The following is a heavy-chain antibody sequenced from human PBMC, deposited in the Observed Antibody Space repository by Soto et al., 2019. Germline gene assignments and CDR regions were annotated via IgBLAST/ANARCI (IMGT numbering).Heavy chain of an antibody. V-gene: IGHV2-5*02. CDR1: GFSLSTPGTA. J-gene: IGHJ2*01. Sequence: QITLKESGPPLLNPTQTLTLTCSFSGFSLSTPGTAVAWIRQPPGQALEWLALIYGDDDKRYSPFLKNRLNITQDTSKDQVVLTMTNMDPVDTATYFCVHRLPFYFNFWGRGALVTVSS. CDR2: IYGDDDK. CDR3: VHRLPFYFNF.